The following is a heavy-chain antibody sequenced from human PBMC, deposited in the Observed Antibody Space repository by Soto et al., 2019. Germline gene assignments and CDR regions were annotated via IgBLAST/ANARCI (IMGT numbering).Heavy chain of an antibody. CDR1: GGSISSSGSY. CDR3: ARHYYDSSGYPAPYYHGMDV. D-gene: IGHD3-22*01. V-gene: IGHV4-39*01. CDR2: IFYSGTT. J-gene: IGHJ6*02. Sequence: KPSETLSLTCTVSGGSISSSGSYWGWIRQSPGKGLAWIGTIFYSGTTYYNPSLESRITISQDTSNNQFSLKLTSVTAADTAVYYCARHYYDSSGYPAPYYHGMDVWGQGTTVTVSS.